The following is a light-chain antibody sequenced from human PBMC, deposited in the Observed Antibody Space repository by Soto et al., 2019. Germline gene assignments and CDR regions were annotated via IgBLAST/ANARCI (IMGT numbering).Light chain of an antibody. CDR2: AAS. CDR1: QDISSY. CDR3: QQLNSYPWT. Sequence: SQLTQSPSSLSASVGDIVTITCRASQDISSYLAWYQQKPGKAPKLLIYAASTLQSGVPSRFSGSGSGTDFTLTISSLQPEDFATYYCQQLNSYPWTFGQGTKVDIK. J-gene: IGKJ1*01. V-gene: IGKV1-9*01.